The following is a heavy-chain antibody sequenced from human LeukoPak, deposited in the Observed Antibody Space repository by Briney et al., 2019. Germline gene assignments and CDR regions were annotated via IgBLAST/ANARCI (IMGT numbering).Heavy chain of an antibody. CDR1: GYTFTSYY. J-gene: IGHJ4*02. V-gene: IGHV1-46*01. CDR3: AGAIAAAASFDY. Sequence: ASVKVPCKASGYTFTSYYMHWVRQAPGQGLEWMGIINPSGGSTSYAQKFQGRVTMARDTSTSTVYMELSSLRSEDTAVYYCAGAIAAAASFDYWGQGTLVTVSS. CDR2: INPSGGST. D-gene: IGHD6-13*01.